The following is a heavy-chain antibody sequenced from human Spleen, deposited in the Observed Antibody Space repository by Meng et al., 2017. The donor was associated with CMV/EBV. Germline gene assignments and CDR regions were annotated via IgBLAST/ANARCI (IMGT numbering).Heavy chain of an antibody. CDR2: INHNGST. V-gene: IGHV4-34*01. Sequence: SETLSLTCAVYGGSFSGYYWSWIRQPPGKGLEWIGEINHNGSTNYNPSLKSRVTISVDTSKNQFSLKLSSVTAADTAVYYCARGKKDITMIVVVRSYNWFDPWGQGTLVTVSS. D-gene: IGHD3-22*01. CDR1: GGSFSGYY. J-gene: IGHJ5*02. CDR3: ARGKKDITMIVVVRSYNWFDP.